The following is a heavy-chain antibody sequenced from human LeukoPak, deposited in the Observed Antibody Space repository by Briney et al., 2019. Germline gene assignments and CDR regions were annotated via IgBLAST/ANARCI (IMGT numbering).Heavy chain of an antibody. V-gene: IGHV4-59*01. D-gene: IGHD6-19*01. Sequence: SSETLSLTCTVSGGSISSNYWNWIRQPPGKGLEWIGYIYYSGSTNYNPSLKSRVTISVDTSKNQFSLKLSSVTAADTAVYYCARGGAVAGFLYYFDYWGQGTLVTVSS. J-gene: IGHJ4*02. CDR1: GGSISSNY. CDR3: ARGGAVAGFLYYFDY. CDR2: IYYSGST.